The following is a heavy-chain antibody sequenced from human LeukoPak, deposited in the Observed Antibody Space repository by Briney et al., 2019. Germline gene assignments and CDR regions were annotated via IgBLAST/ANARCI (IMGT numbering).Heavy chain of an antibody. CDR1: GFTFSNYW. CDR2: INSDGSST. CDR3: AKGGATVIDY. D-gene: IGHD4-17*01. V-gene: IGHV3-74*01. J-gene: IGHJ4*02. Sequence: GGSLRLSCAASGFTFSNYWMHWVRQAPGKGLVGVSRINSDGSSTTSADSVKGRFTISRDNAKNTLYLQMNSLRAEDTGVYYCAKGGATVIDYWGQGTLVTVSS.